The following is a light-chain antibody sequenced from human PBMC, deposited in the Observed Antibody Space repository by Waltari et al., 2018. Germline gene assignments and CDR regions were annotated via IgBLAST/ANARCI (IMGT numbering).Light chain of an antibody. CDR3: QMYVRLPVT. CDR2: GAS. V-gene: IGKV3-20*01. Sequence: EIVLTQSPGTLSLSPGEGATLSCRASQSVGRSLVWYQQRPGRAPRLLIYGASSRATGSPERVTGSGSVTDFSLTISRLEPEDFAVYYCQMYVRLPVTFGQGTKVEI. CDR1: QSVGRS. J-gene: IGKJ1*01.